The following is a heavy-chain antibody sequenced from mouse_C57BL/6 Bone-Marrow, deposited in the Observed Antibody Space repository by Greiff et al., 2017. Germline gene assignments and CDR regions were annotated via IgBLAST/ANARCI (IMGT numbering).Heavy chain of an antibody. J-gene: IGHJ2*01. D-gene: IGHD1-1*01. Sequence: QVQLQQPGAELVRPGTSVKLSCKASGYTFTSYWMHWVKQWPGQGLEWIGVIDPSDSYTNYNQKFKGKATVTVDTSSSTAYMQLSSLTSEDSADYYCASEYGSRYGGYWGQGTTLTVSS. V-gene: IGHV1-59*01. CDR1: GYTFTSYW. CDR2: IDPSDSYT. CDR3: ASEYGSRYGGY.